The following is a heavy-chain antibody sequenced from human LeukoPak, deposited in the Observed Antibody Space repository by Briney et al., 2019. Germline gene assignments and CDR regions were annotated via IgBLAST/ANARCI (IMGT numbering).Heavy chain of an antibody. Sequence: GALRLSCAASGFTFSSYAMTWVRQAPGKGLEWVANINQDGNKNYYLDSVKGRFTISRDNAKNSLYLQMNSLRAEDTAVYYCARDYTYSTGGTYYDRFDYWGQGTLVTVSS. D-gene: IGHD2-15*01. V-gene: IGHV3-7*01. J-gene: IGHJ4*02. CDR3: ARDYTYSTGGTYYDRFDY. CDR1: GFTFSSYA. CDR2: INQDGNKN.